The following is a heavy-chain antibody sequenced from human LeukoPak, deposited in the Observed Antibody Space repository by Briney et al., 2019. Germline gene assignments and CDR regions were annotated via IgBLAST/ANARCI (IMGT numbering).Heavy chain of an antibody. CDR1: GGSISSNN. CDR3: AKRAPLYSSTPGNYFDS. V-gene: IGHV3-23*01. D-gene: IGHD6-19*01. Sequence: GTLSLTCAVSGGSISSNNWWSWVRQSPGKGLEWVSTLSGSDGTTYYAGSVKGRFTVSRDNTKNTFYLQMNSLRAEDTAVYYCAKRAPLYSSTPGNYFDSWGQGTLVTVS. CDR2: LSGSDGTT. J-gene: IGHJ4*02.